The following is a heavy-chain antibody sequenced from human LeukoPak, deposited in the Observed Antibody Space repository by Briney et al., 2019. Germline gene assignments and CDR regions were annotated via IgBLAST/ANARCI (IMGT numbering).Heavy chain of an antibody. CDR3: ARDKVDSSSGTFDY. D-gene: IGHD6-13*01. CDR1: GGSISSSNW. CDR2: IYTSGST. Sequence: PSETLSLTCAVSGGSISSSNWWSWVRQPAGKGLEWIGRIYTSGSTNYNPSLKSRVTMSVDTSKNQFSLKLSSVTAADTAVYYCARDKVDSSSGTFDYWGQGTLVTVSS. J-gene: IGHJ4*02. V-gene: IGHV4-4*07.